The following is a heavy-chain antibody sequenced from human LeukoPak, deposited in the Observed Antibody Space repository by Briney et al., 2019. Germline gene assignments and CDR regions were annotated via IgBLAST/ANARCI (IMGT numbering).Heavy chain of an antibody. CDR1: GFTFSSYW. D-gene: IGHD6-13*01. V-gene: IGHV3-74*01. Sequence: GGSLRLSCAASGFTFSSYWMHWVRQAPGKGLVWVSRINSDGGSTSYADSVKGRFTISRDNAKNTLYLQMNSLRAEDTAVYYCARGGSWRLDEFDYWGQGTLVTVSS. CDR2: INSDGGST. J-gene: IGHJ4*02. CDR3: ARGGSWRLDEFDY.